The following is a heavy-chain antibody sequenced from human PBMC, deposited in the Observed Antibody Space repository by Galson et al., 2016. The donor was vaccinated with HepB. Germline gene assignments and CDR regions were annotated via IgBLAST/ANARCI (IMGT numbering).Heavy chain of an antibody. Sequence: SVKVSCKAPGCTFTTSGISWVRQAPGQGLEWMGWISTYSGNTKYAQKFQGGLTLTTDSSTTTAYMALRSLRFDDTALYYCARDVQYRFDSWGQGTLVTVSS. CDR2: ISTYSGNT. CDR3: ARDVQYRFDS. CDR1: GCTFTTSG. J-gene: IGHJ4*02. D-gene: IGHD2/OR15-2a*01. V-gene: IGHV1-18*01.